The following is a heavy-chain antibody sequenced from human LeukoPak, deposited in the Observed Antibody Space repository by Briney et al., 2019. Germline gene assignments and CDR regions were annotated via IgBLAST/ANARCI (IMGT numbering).Heavy chain of an antibody. J-gene: IGHJ4*02. V-gene: IGHV1-24*01. D-gene: IGHD3-10*01. CDR3: ATGFRGFGELSVTFAY. CDR2: FDPEDGET. CDR1: GYTLTELS. Sequence: ASVKVSCKVSGYTLTELSMHWVRQAPGKGLEWTGGFDPEDGETIYAQKFQGRVTMTEDTSTDTAYMELSSLRSEDTAVYYCATGFRGFGELSVTFAYWGQGTLVTVSS.